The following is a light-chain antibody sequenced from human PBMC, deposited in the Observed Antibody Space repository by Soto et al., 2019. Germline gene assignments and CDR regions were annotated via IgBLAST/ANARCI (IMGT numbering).Light chain of an antibody. CDR1: QSVSSNY. V-gene: IGKV3-20*01. Sequence: EIVLTQSPGALSSSPGETITLSCRASQSVSSNYLAWYQQKPGQAPRLLVYGASSRATGIPDRFSGSGSGTDFTLTIIRLEPEDFEVYYCQQYGATLWKFGQGTKADI. CDR3: QQYGATLWK. J-gene: IGKJ1*01. CDR2: GAS.